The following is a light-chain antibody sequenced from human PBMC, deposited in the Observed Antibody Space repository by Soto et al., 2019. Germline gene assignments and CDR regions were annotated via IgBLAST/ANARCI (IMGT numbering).Light chain of an antibody. J-gene: IGLJ2*01. Sequence: QSALTQPPSVSGSPGQSLTISCTGTSSDVGNYNRVSWYQQPPGTAPKLIIYEVSNRPSGVPDRFSGSKSGNTASLTISGLQAEDEADYYCSLYTSSSTLVFGGGTKVTVL. V-gene: IGLV2-18*01. CDR1: SSDVGNYNR. CDR3: SLYTSSSTLV. CDR2: EVS.